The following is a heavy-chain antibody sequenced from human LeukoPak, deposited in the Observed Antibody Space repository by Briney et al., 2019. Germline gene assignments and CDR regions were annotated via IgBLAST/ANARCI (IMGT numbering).Heavy chain of an antibody. CDR1: GFTFSSHW. V-gene: IGHV3-7*01. CDR3: ARDSYRALEY. CDR2: LNQDGTET. J-gene: IGHJ4*02. Sequence: GGSLRLSCAASGFTFSSHWMSWVRQAPGKGLEWVANLNQDGTETYYADPVKGRFTISRDNAKSSLYLQMNSLRADDTAVYYCARDSYRALEYWGQGTLVTVSS. D-gene: IGHD1-14*01.